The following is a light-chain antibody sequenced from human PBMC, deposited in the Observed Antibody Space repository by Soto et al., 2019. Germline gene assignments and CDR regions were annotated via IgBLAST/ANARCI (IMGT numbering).Light chain of an antibody. CDR3: QTWVSGIYWV. CDR2: LNSDGSH. Sequence: QPVLTQSPSASASLGASVKLTCTLSSGHSSYAIAWHQQQPEKGPRYLMKLNSDGSHSKGDGIPDRFSGSSSGAERYLATSSLQSEDEADYYCQTWVSGIYWVFGGGTKVTVL. V-gene: IGLV4-69*01. J-gene: IGLJ3*02. CDR1: SGHSSYA.